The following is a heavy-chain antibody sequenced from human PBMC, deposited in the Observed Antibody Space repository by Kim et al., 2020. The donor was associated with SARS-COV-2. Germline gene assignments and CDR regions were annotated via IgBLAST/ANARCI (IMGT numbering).Heavy chain of an antibody. J-gene: IGHJ4*02. CDR2: KK. V-gene: IGHV3-33*01. CDR3: ARDFTADYFDY. D-gene: IGHD2-21*02. Sequence: KKYSADSVQGRFIVHRDNSNNTLYLQVNSLKAEDTAVYYCARDFTADYFDYWGQGTLVTVSS.